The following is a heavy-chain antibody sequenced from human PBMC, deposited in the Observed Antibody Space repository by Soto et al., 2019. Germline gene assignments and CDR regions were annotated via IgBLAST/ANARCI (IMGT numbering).Heavy chain of an antibody. CDR1: CDSINGGAFF. D-gene: IGHD2-2*01. CDR2: VYYSGSS. CDR3: AKLSCTSSTCYFPGWFDP. J-gene: IGHJ5*02. V-gene: IGHV4-31*03. Sequence: SETLFLTCTFSCDSINGGAFFLSWIRQPPGKGLEWIANVYYSGSSYYNPSLKSRLTISVDTTKNQFSLQLKSMTAADTAVYYCAKLSCTSSTCYFPGWFDPWGQGTLVTVSS.